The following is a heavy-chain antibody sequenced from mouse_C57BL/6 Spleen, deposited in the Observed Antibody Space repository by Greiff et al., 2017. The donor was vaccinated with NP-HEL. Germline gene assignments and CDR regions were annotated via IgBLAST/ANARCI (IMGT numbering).Heavy chain of an antibody. CDR2: INPSTGGT. D-gene: IGHD2-1*01. Sequence: EVQVVESGPELVKPGASVKISCKASGYSFTGYYMNWVKQSPEKSLEWIGEINPSTGGTTYNQKFKAKATLTVDKSSSTAYMQLKSLTSEDSAVYYCARVYYGNYLFAYWGQGTLVTVSA. CDR3: ARVYYGNYLFAY. CDR1: GYSFTGYY. J-gene: IGHJ3*01. V-gene: IGHV1-42*01.